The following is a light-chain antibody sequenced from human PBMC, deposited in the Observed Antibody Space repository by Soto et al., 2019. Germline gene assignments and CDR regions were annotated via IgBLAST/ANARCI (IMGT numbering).Light chain of an antibody. V-gene: IGLV2-18*02. CDR1: SSDVGSYNR. CDR2: EVS. CDR3: SSYTSSSSVV. J-gene: IGLJ2*01. Sequence: QSALTQPPSVSGSPGQSVTISCTGTSSDVGSYNRVSWYQQPPGTAPKLMIYEVSNRPSGVPDRFSGSKSVNTASLTISGLQAEDEADYYCSSYTSSSSVVFGGGTQLTVL.